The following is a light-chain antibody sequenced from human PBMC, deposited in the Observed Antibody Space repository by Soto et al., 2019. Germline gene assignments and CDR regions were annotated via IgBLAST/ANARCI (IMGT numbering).Light chain of an antibody. V-gene: IGLV2-14*03. CDR3: SSYTSSTTYV. CDR2: DVS. CDR1: SSDVGGYNY. J-gene: IGLJ1*01. Sequence: QSVPTQRASVSGSPGQSIAISCTGTSSDVGGYNYVSWYQQHPGKAPKLMIYDVSNRPSGVSNRFSGSKSGNTASLTISGLQAEDEADYFCSSYTSSTTYVFGTGTNVAVL.